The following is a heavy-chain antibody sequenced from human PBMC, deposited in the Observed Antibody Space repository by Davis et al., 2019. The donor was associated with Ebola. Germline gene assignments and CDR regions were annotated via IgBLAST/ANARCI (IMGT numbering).Heavy chain of an antibody. CDR2: IRSKANSYAT. J-gene: IGHJ3*02. CDR1: GFTFSGSA. D-gene: IGHD3-10*01. CDR3: TSDYGSGSYGRGDI. Sequence: GESLKISCAASGFTFSGSAMHWVRQASGKGLEWVGRIRSKANSYATAYAASVKGRFTISRDASKNTAYLQMNSLKTEDTAVYYCTSDYGSGSYGRGDIWGQGTMVTVSS. V-gene: IGHV3-73*01.